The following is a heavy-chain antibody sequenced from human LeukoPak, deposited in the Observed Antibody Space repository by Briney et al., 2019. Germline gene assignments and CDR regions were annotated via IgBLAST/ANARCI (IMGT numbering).Heavy chain of an antibody. Sequence: GGSLRLSCAASGFTVSSNYMSWVRQAPGKGLEWVSVIYSGGSTYYADSVKGRFTISRDNSKNTLYLQMNSLRAEDTAVYYCAKGGYSSGWYQLDYWGQGTLVTVSS. CDR3: AKGGYSSGWYQLDY. V-gene: IGHV3-53*01. CDR2: IYSGGST. J-gene: IGHJ4*02. D-gene: IGHD6-19*01. CDR1: GFTVSSNY.